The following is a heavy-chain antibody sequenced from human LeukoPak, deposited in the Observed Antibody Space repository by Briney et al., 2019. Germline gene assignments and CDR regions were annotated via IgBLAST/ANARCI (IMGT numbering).Heavy chain of an antibody. CDR1: GGSINSYY. D-gene: IGHD4-23*01. Sequence: SETLSLTCTVSGGSINSYYWGWIRQPPGKGLEWIGYIHYSGSTSYNPSLKSRVTISVATSKNQFSLKLRSVTAADTAVYYCARRSGYGGKRYYFENWGQGTLVTVSS. J-gene: IGHJ4*02. CDR2: IHYSGST. CDR3: ARRSGYGGKRYYFEN. V-gene: IGHV4-59*08.